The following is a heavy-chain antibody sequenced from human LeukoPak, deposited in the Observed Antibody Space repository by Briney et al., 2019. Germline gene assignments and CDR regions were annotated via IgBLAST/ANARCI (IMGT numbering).Heavy chain of an antibody. CDR3: AKDTPDIVVVPAADLYFDY. D-gene: IGHD2-2*01. J-gene: IGHJ4*02. Sequence: PGGSLRLSCAASGFTFRSYAMSWVRQAPGKGLEWVSAISGSGGSTYYADSVKGRFTISRDNSKNTLYLQMNSLRAEDTAVYYCAKDTPDIVVVPAADLYFDYWGQGTLVTVSS. CDR1: GFTFRSYA. CDR2: ISGSGGST. V-gene: IGHV3-23*01.